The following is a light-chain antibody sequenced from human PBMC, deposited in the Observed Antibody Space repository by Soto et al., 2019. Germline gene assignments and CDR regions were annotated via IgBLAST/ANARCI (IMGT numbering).Light chain of an antibody. Sequence: QSVLTQPPSASGSPGQSVTISCTGTSSDVGSYNYVSWYQQHPGKAPKLMIYEVSKRSSGVPDRFSGSKSGNMASLTVSGLQAEDEADYFCSSYAGTNNFVVFGGGTKLTVL. V-gene: IGLV2-8*01. CDR1: SSDVGSYNY. CDR3: SSYAGTNNFVV. J-gene: IGLJ2*01. CDR2: EVS.